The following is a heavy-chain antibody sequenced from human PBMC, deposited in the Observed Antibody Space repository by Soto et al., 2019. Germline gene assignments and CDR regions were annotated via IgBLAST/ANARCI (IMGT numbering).Heavy chain of an antibody. J-gene: IGHJ6*02. CDR3: ARDSSIAAVYGMDV. CDR1: GFTFSSYW. V-gene: IGHV3-7*03. CDR2: IKQDGSEK. D-gene: IGHD6-6*01. Sequence: GGSLRLSCAASGFTFSSYWMSWVRQAPGKGLEWVANIKQDGSEKYYVDSVKGRFTISRDNAKNSLYLQMNSLRAEDTAVYYCARDSSIAAVYGMDVWGQGTTVTVSS.